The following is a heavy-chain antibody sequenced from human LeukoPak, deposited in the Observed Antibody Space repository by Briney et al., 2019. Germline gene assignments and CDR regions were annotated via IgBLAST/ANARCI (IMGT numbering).Heavy chain of an antibody. CDR3: ARLVHYDILTGYSYYFDY. V-gene: IGHV4-59*01. D-gene: IGHD3-9*01. CDR2: IYYSGST. J-gene: IGHJ4*02. Sequence: SETLSLTCTVSGGSINSYYWSWIRQPPGKGLEGIGYIYYSGSTNYNPSLKSRVTISVDTSKNQFSLKLSSVTAADTAVYYCARLVHYDILTGYSYYFDYWGQGTLVTVSS. CDR1: GGSINSYY.